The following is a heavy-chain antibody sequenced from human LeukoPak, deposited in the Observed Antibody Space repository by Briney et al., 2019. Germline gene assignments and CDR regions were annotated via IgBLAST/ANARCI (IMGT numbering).Heavy chain of an antibody. CDR2: ISSSSSTI. CDR1: GFTFSSYS. V-gene: IGHV3-48*01. CDR3: ARDLELGFGELPSPDD. D-gene: IGHD3-10*01. Sequence: GGSLRLSCAASGFTFSSYSMNWVRQAPGKGLEWVSYISSSSSTIYYADSVKGRFTISRDNAKNSLYLQMNSLRAEDTAVYYCARDLELGFGELPSPDDWGHETLVTAYS. J-gene: IGHJ4*01.